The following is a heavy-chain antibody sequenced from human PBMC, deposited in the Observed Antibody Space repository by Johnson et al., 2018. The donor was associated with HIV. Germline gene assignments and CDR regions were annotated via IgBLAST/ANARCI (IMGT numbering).Heavy chain of an antibody. D-gene: IGHD3-22*01. J-gene: IGHJ3*02. Sequence: QVQLVESGGGVVQPGRSLRLSCAASGFTFSSYGMHWVRQAPGKGLEWVAVISYDGSNKYYADSVKGRFTISRDSSKSTVFLQMNSLRDEDTAVYYCASQMIALDAFDIWGQGTMVTVSS. CDR2: ISYDGSNK. CDR1: GFTFSSYG. V-gene: IGHV3-30*03. CDR3: ASQMIALDAFDI.